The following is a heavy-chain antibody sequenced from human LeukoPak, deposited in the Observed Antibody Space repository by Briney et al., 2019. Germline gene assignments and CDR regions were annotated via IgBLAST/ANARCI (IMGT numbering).Heavy chain of an antibody. Sequence: SETLSLTCTVSGGSISSSSYYWGWFRQPPGKGLEWIGYIHYSGVVNYNPSLKSRVTISLDTSEKQFSLNLSSVTAADTAVYYCATTARVPTDWGQGTLVTVSS. CDR3: ATTARVPTD. J-gene: IGHJ4*02. CDR1: GGSISSSSYY. CDR2: IHYSGVV. D-gene: IGHD1-14*01. V-gene: IGHV4-39*07.